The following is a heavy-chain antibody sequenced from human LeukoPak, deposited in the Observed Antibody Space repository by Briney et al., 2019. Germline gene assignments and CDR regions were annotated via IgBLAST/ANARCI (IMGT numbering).Heavy chain of an antibody. Sequence: ASVKVSCKASGYTFTSYAVNWVRQAPGQRLEWMGWINAGNGNTKYSQKFQGRVTITRDTSASTAYMELSSLRSEDTAVYYCARFSLAYCGGDCYSWDAFDIWGQGTMVTVSS. CDR2: INAGNGNT. D-gene: IGHD2-21*02. J-gene: IGHJ3*02. CDR3: ARFSLAYCGGDCYSWDAFDI. V-gene: IGHV1-3*01. CDR1: GYTFTSYA.